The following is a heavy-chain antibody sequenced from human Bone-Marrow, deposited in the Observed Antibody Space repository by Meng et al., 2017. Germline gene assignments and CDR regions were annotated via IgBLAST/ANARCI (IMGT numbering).Heavy chain of an antibody. J-gene: IGHJ4*02. CDR3: ARSSTSPASYFFDY. D-gene: IGHD6-6*01. Sequence: VTPQEWVEGLLKPSETLSLTCVVSGGSFSDYYGSWIRQPPGKGLEWIGEINHSGSTNYNPSLESRATISVDTSKNQFSLKLSSVTAADTAVYFCARSSTSPASYFFDYWGQGTLVTVSS. CDR1: GGSFSDYY. V-gene: IGHV4-34*01. CDR2: INHSGST.